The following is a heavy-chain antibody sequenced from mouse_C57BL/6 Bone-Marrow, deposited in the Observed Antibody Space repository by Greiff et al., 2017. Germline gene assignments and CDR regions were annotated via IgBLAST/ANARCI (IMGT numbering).Heavy chain of an antibody. CDR1: GFTFSDYY. J-gene: IGHJ4*01. CDR3: AREPYAMDY. CDR2: INYDGSST. Sequence: EVQRVESEGGLVQPGSSMKLSCTASGFTFSDYYMAWVRQVPEKGLEWVANINYDGSSTYYLDSLKSRFIISRDNAKNILYLQMSSLKSEDTATYYCAREPYAMDYWGQGTSVTVSS. V-gene: IGHV5-16*01.